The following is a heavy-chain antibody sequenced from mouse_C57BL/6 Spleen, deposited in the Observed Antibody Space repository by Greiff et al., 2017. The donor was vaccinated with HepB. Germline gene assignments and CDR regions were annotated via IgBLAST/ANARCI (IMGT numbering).Heavy chain of an antibody. D-gene: IGHD1-3*01. V-gene: IGHV1-81*01. CDR2: IYPRSGNT. CDR1: GYTFTSYG. CDR3: ACSSHWYFDV. Sequence: VQRVESGAELARPGASVKLSCKASGYTFTSYGISWVKQRTGQGLEWIGEIYPRSGNTYYNEKFKGKATLTADKSSSTAYMELRSLTSEDSAVYFCACSSHWYFDVWGTGTTVTVSS. J-gene: IGHJ1*03.